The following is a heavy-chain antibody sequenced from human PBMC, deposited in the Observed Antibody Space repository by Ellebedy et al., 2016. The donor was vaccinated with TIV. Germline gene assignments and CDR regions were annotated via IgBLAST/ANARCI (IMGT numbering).Heavy chain of an antibody. CDR1: GGSISSYY. D-gene: IGHD2-15*01. V-gene: IGHV4-59*10. Sequence: MPSETLSLTCAVYGGSISSYYWSWIRQPAGKGLAWIGRIYTSGSTNYNPSLKSRVTMSVDTSKNQFSLTLSSVTAADTAVYYCARTVVAANNWFDPWGQGTLVTVSS. CDR3: ARTVVAANNWFDP. J-gene: IGHJ5*02. CDR2: IYTSGST.